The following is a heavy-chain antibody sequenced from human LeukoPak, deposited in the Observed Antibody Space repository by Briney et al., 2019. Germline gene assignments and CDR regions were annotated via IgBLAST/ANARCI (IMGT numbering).Heavy chain of an antibody. D-gene: IGHD1-20*01. Sequence: PGGSLRLSCAASGFTVSSNYMSWVRQAPGKGLEWVSVIYSGGSTYYADSVKGRFTISRDNSKNTLYLQMNSLRAEDTAVYYCARGLTGTDFDYWGQGTLVTVSS. CDR1: GFTVSSNY. CDR2: IYSGGST. J-gene: IGHJ4*02. V-gene: IGHV3-66*01. CDR3: ARGLTGTDFDY.